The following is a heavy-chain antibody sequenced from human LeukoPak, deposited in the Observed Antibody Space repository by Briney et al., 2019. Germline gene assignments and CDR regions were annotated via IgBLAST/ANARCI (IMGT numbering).Heavy chain of an antibody. Sequence: PSETLSLTCSISGGSISSYYWSWIRQPPGKGLEWIGYIYYNGNTNYNPSLKSRVTISVDTSKNQFSLKLSSVTAADTAVYYCARFGSVPVAGRHYYYYMDVWGKGTTVTISS. J-gene: IGHJ6*03. CDR3: ARFGSVPVAGRHYYYYMDV. CDR2: IYYNGNT. CDR1: GGSISSYY. V-gene: IGHV4-59*01. D-gene: IGHD6-19*01.